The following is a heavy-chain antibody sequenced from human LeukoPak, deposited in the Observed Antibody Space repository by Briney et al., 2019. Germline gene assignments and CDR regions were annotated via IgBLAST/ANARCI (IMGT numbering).Heavy chain of an antibody. CDR1: GFTFSNYA. D-gene: IGHD2-21*02. CDR2: ITKSGDNT. Sequence: GSLRLSCVASGFTFSNYALTWVRQAPGKGLEWVSSITKSGDNTFYADSVEGRFTISRDNSKNTLSLQMNSLRAEDTAIYYCARDDVAYCNGDCYWGAYWGQGTLVTVSS. CDR3: ARDDVAYCNGDCYWGAY. J-gene: IGHJ4*02. V-gene: IGHV3-23*01.